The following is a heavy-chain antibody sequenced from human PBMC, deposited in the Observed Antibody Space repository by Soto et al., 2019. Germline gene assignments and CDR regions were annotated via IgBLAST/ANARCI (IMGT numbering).Heavy chain of an antibody. Sequence: ASVKVSCKASGYTFTSYAMHWVRQAPGQRLEWMGWINAGNGNTKYSQKFQGRVTITRDTSASTAYMELSSLRSEDTAVYYCARGLRFLEWSNGAHYYYGMDVWGQGTTVTVSS. CDR3: ARGLRFLEWSNGAHYYYGMDV. D-gene: IGHD3-3*01. CDR1: GYTFTSYA. CDR2: INAGNGNT. V-gene: IGHV1-3*01. J-gene: IGHJ6*02.